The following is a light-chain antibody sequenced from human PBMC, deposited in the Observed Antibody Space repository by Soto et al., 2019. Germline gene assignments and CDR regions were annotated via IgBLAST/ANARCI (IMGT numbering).Light chain of an antibody. CDR1: SSNIGGNS. V-gene: IGLV1-51*01. CDR2: DDN. J-gene: IGLJ1*01. CDR3: GSWDSSLSAYV. Sequence: QSVLTQPPSVSAAPGQKVTISCSGSSSNIGGNSVSWYQQLPGTAPKLLIYDDNKRPSGIPDRLSGSKSATSATLGITGFQTGDEADHYCGSWDSSLSAYVFGTGTKVTVL.